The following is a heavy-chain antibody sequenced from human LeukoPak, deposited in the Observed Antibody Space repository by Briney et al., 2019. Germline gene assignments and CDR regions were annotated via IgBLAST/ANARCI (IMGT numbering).Heavy chain of an antibody. J-gene: IGHJ6*03. V-gene: IGHV1-18*01. D-gene: IGHD6-13*01. CDR1: GYTFTSYG. Sequence: ASVKVSCKASGYTFTSYGISWVRQAPGQGLEWMGWISSNDGNTYYVQNFQGRVTMTTDTSTSTAYMELRSLRSDDTAVYYCARGGRSIAAAGTSYYYYMDVWGKGTTVTISS. CDR3: ARGGRSIAAAGTSYYYYMDV. CDR2: ISSNDGNT.